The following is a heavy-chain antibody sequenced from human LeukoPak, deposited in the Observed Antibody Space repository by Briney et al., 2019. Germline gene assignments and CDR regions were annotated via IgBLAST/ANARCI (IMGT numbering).Heavy chain of an antibody. J-gene: IGHJ4*02. CDR1: GFTFGDYA. Sequence: GGSLRLSCTASGFTFGDYAMSWVRQAPGKGLVWVSRINSDGSSTSYADSVKGRFTISRDNAKNTLYLQMNSLRAEDTAVYYCARDLGYSGYGLDYWGQGTLVTVSS. D-gene: IGHD5-12*01. CDR3: ARDLGYSGYGLDY. V-gene: IGHV3-74*01. CDR2: INSDGSST.